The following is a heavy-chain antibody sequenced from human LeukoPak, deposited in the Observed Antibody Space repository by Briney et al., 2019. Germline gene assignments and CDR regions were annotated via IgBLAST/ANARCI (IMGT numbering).Heavy chain of an antibody. Sequence: SQTLSLTCAVSGGSISSGGYSWSWIRQPPGKGLEWIGYIYHSGSTYYNPSLKSRVTISVDRSKNQFSLKLSSVTAADTAVYYCARDLPTLIPGFDPWGQGTLVTVSS. CDR1: GGSISSGGYS. CDR3: ARDLPTLIPGFDP. J-gene: IGHJ5*02. V-gene: IGHV4-30-2*01. CDR2: IYHSGST.